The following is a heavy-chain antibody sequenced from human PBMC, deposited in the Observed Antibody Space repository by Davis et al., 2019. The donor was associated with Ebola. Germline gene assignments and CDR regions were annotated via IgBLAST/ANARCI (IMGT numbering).Heavy chain of an antibody. CDR1: GYTFSSYA. J-gene: IGHJ5*02. CDR2: INADNGNT. Sequence: AASVKVSCKASGYTFSSYAMHWVRQAPGQRLEWMGWINADNGNTKYSQKFQGRVTITRDTSASTAYMELSSLRSEDTAVYYCARARGIVVVPAGPSPNWFDPWGRGTLVTVSS. D-gene: IGHD2-2*01. V-gene: IGHV1-3*01. CDR3: ARARGIVVVPAGPSPNWFDP.